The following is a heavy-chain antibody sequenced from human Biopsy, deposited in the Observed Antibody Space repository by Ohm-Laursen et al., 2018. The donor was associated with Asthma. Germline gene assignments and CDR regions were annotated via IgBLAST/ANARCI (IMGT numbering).Heavy chain of an antibody. CDR1: GGSISVSNW. CDR2: IYHLGNA. Sequence: SETLSLTCDVSGGSISVSNWWSWVRRPPGRGLEWIGQIYHLGNANYNPSLKSRVTMSVDKSKNQFSLKLTSVTAADTAVYFCARRWRSYDSSNYYLDQWGQGTLVTVSS. J-gene: IGHJ4*02. CDR3: ARRWRSYDSSNYYLDQ. V-gene: IGHV4-4*02. D-gene: IGHD3-22*01.